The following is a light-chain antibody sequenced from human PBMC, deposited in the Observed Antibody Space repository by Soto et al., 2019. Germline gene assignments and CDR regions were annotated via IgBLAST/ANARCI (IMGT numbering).Light chain of an antibody. V-gene: IGKV1-33*01. J-gene: IGKJ2*01. CDR3: QQSANLPYT. CDR1: QDISNY. CDR2: DAS. Sequence: DIQMTQSPSSLSASVGDRVTITCQASQDISNYLNWYQQKPGKAPKLLIYDASNLETGVPSRFSGSVSGTDFTFTISSLQPEDIATYYCQQSANLPYTFGQGTKLEIK.